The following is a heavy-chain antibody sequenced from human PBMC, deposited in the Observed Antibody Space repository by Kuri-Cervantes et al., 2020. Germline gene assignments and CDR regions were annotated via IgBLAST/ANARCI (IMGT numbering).Heavy chain of an antibody. J-gene: IGHJ6*03. CDR3: TTGGYVGSSWYFYYYYMDV. CDR2: IWYDGSKK. CDR1: GFTFSVYG. D-gene: IGHD6-13*01. V-gene: IGHV3-33*03. Sequence: GESLKISCAASGFTFSVYGMYWVRQAPGNGLEWVAVIWYDGSKKYYADSVKGRFTISRDNAKNSLYLQMNSLRAEDTAVYYCTTGGYVGSSWYFYYYYMDVWGKGTTVTVSS.